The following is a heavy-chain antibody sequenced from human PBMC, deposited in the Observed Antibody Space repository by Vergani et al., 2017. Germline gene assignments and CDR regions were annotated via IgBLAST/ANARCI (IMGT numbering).Heavy chain of an antibody. J-gene: IGHJ6*02. V-gene: IGHV1-69*12. Sequence: QVQLVQSGAEVKKPGSSVKVSCKASGGTFSSYAISWVRQAPGQGLEWMGGIIPIFGTANYAQKFQGRVTLTADESTSTAYMELSSLRSEDTAVYYCARSNSGSYYGGDYYYYGMDVWGQGTTVTVSS. CDR3: ARSNSGSYYGGDYYYYGMDV. CDR1: GGTFSSYA. CDR2: IIPIFGTA. D-gene: IGHD1-26*01.